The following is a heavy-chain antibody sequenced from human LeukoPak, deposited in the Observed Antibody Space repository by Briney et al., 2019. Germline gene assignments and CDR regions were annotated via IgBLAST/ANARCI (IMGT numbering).Heavy chain of an antibody. D-gene: IGHD3-10*01. Sequence: ASVKVSCKASGYTFTSYDINWVRQATGQGLEWMGWMNPNSGNTGYAQKFQGRVTMTRNTSISTAYMELSSLRSEDTAVYYCAREGGSGSYYNVVYFDYWGQGTLVTVSS. CDR1: GYTFTSYD. J-gene: IGHJ4*02. V-gene: IGHV1-8*01. CDR2: MNPNSGNT. CDR3: AREGGSGSYYNVVYFDY.